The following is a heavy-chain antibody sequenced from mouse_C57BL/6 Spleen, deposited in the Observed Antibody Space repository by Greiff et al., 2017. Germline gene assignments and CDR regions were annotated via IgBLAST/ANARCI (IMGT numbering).Heavy chain of an antibody. Sequence: QVQLQQPGAELVRPGSSVKLSCKASGYTFTSYWMHWVKQRPIQGLEWIGNIDPSDSETHYNQKFKDKATLTVDKSSSTAYMQLSSLTAEDSAVYYCARLTTVVAPDWYFDVWGTGTTVTVSS. J-gene: IGHJ1*03. CDR2: IDPSDSET. D-gene: IGHD1-1*01. CDR1: GYTFTSYW. CDR3: ARLTTVVAPDWYFDV. V-gene: IGHV1-52*01.